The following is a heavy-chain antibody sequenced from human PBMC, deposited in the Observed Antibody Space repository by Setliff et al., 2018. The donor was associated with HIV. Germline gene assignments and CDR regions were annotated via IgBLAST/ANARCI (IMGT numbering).Heavy chain of an antibody. CDR1: GYTFTDYY. CDR2: INAHSGDT. Sequence: ASVKVSCKASGYTFTDYYIQWVRQAPGQGLEWMGWINAHSGDTNYAQKLEGRVTITADESTSTAYMELSGLSSEDTAVYYCARAAYYDSRNFSDYYYMDVWGTGTTVTVSS. J-gene: IGHJ6*03. V-gene: IGHV1-2*02. CDR3: ARAAYYDSRNFSDYYYMDV. D-gene: IGHD3-22*01.